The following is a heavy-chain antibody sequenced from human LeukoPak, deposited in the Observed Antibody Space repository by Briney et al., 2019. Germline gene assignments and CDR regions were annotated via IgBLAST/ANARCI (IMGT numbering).Heavy chain of an antibody. CDR2: IYSGGST. CDR1: GFTVSSNY. J-gene: IGHJ4*02. D-gene: IGHD5-18*01. V-gene: IGHV3-53*01. CDR3: ASISLGHGYLVDY. Sequence: PGGSLRLSCAASGFTVSSNYMSWVRQAPGKGLEWVSVIYSGGSTYYADSVKGRFTISRDNSKNTLYLQMNSLRAEDTAVYYCASISLGHGYLVDYSGQGTLVTVSS.